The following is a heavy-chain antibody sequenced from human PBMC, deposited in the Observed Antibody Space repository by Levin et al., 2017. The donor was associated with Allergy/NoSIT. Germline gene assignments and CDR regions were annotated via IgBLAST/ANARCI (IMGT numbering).Heavy chain of an antibody. D-gene: IGHD3-22*01. CDR2: IYSGGST. Sequence: LSLTCAASGFTVSSNYMSWVRQAPGKGLEWVSVIYSGGSTYYADSVKGRFTISRDNSKNTLYLQMNSLRAEDTAVYYCARDGGYYDSSGPQAFDIWGQGTMVTVSS. CDR1: GFTVSSNY. V-gene: IGHV3-53*01. J-gene: IGHJ3*02. CDR3: ARDGGYYDSSGPQAFDI.